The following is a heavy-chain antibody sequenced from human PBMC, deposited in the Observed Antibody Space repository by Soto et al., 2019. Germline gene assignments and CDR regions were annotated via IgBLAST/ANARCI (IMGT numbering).Heavy chain of an antibody. J-gene: IGHJ5*02. V-gene: IGHV4-34*01. CDR2: INHSGST. D-gene: IGHD3-22*01. CDR1: GGSFSGYY. CDR3: ARTPYSGYLWFDP. Sequence: SETLSLTCAVYGGSFSGYYWSWIRQPPGKGLEWIGEINHSGSTNYNPSLKSRVTISLDTSKNQFSLKLSSVTAADTAVYYCARTPYSGYLWFDPWGQGTLVTVSS.